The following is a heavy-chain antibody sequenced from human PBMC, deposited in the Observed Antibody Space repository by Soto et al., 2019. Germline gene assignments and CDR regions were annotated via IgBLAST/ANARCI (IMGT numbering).Heavy chain of an antibody. V-gene: IGHV1-69*13. CDR2: IIPIFGTA. CDR1: GYTFTSYG. D-gene: IGHD3-3*01. Sequence: GASVKVSCRASGYTFTSYGISWVRQAPGQGLEWMGGIIPIFGTANYAQKFQGRVTMTADASTSTAYMELSSLRAEDTAVYYCARDQSYDFWSGSRGPFDPWGQGTLVTVSS. CDR3: ARDQSYDFWSGSRGPFDP. J-gene: IGHJ5*02.